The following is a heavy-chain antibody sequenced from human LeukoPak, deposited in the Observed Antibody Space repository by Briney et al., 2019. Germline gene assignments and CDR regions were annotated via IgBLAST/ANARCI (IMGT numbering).Heavy chain of an antibody. CDR1: GFTFSNRH. J-gene: IGHJ4*02. D-gene: IGHD3-22*01. CDR2: ISSSSSVI. CDR3: ARGSTYYDSSGQVPFDY. V-gene: IGHV3-48*04. Sequence: PGGSLRLSCSASGFTFSNRHMTWVRQAPGKGLEWVSYISSSSSVIYYAESVKGRFTISRDNAKNTLYLQMNSLRAEDTAVYYCARGSTYYDSSGQVPFDYWGQGTLVTVSS.